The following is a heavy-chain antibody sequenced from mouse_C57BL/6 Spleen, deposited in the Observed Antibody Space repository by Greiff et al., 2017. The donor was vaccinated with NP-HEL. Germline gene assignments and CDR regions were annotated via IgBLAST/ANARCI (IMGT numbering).Heavy chain of an antibody. V-gene: IGHV1-69*01. CDR3: ARRDYDRDFDY. Sequence: VQLQQPGAELVMPGASVKLSCKASGYTFTSYWMHWVKQRPGQGLEWIGEIDPSDSYTNYNQKFKGKSTLTVDKSSSTAYMQLSSLTSEDSAVYYCARRDYDRDFDYWGQGTTLTVSS. CDR1: GYTFTSYW. D-gene: IGHD1-1*01. J-gene: IGHJ2*01. CDR2: IDPSDSYT.